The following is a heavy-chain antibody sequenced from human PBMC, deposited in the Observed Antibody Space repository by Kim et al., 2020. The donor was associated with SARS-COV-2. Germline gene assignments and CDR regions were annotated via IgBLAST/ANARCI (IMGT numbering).Heavy chain of an antibody. CDR3: ASRRYTGTYYYFDY. D-gene: IGHD1-26*01. CDR2: INSDGGTT. V-gene: IGHV3-74*01. J-gene: IGHJ4*02. Sequence: GSLRLSCAASGFTFSSYWMHWVRQAPGKGLVWVSRINSDGGTTSYADSVKGRFNISRDNAKSTLYLQMNSLRAEDTAVYYCASRRYTGTYYYFDYWGQGTLVTVSS. CDR1: GFTFSSYW.